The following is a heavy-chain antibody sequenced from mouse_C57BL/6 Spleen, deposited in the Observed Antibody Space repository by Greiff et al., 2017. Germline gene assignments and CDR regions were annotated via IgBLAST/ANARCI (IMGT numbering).Heavy chain of an antibody. CDR1: GYSFTSYY. V-gene: IGHV1-66*01. J-gene: IGHJ2*01. Sequence: VQLQQSGPELVKPGASVKISCTASGYSFTSYYIRWVKQRPGQGNEGIGWIYPGGGNNKYNEKFKGKATLTADTSSSTAYMQLSSLTSEDSAVYYCASPEPPDYWGQGTTLTVSS. CDR3: ASPEPPDY. CDR2: IYPGGGNN.